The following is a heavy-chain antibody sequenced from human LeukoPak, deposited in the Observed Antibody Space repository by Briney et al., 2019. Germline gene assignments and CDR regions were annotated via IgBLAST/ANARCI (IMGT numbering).Heavy chain of an antibody. D-gene: IGHD2-2*01. CDR2: IYYSGST. CDR1: GGSISSYY. J-gene: IGHJ4*02. V-gene: IGHV4-59*08. CDR3: ARGHIVVVPAASYDILTGAGYFDY. Sequence: SETLSLTRTVSGGSISSYYWSWIRQPPGKGLEWIGYIYYSGSTNYNPSLKSRVTISVDTSKNQFSLKLSSVTAADTAVYYCARGHIVVVPAASYDILTGAGYFDYWGQGTLVTVSS.